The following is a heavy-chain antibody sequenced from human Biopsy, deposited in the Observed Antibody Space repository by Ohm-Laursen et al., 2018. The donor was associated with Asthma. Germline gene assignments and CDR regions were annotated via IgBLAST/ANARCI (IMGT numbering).Heavy chain of an antibody. CDR2: IYSGGTS. Sequence: SLRLSCAASGFTVSRDHMFWVRQAPGKGLEWVSVIYSGGTSDTADSVRGRFTISRDFYKNTLYLQMDSLRAEDTAVYYCARGDSSGWSHYHFDYWGQGTLVTVSS. D-gene: IGHD6-19*01. V-gene: IGHV3-53*01. J-gene: IGHJ4*02. CDR3: ARGDSSGWSHYHFDY. CDR1: GFTVSRDH.